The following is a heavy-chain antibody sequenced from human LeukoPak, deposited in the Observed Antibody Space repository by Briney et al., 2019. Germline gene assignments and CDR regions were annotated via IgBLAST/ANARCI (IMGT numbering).Heavy chain of an antibody. CDR2: ISGSGGST. D-gene: IGHD3-10*01. Sequence: GGSLRLSCAASGFTFSSYAMSWVRQAPGKGLEWVSAISGSGGSTYYADFVKGRSTISRDNSKNTLYLQMNSLRAEDTAVYYCAKVVFGSGSPKTFDYWGQGTLVTVSS. CDR1: GFTFSSYA. J-gene: IGHJ4*02. CDR3: AKVVFGSGSPKTFDY. V-gene: IGHV3-23*01.